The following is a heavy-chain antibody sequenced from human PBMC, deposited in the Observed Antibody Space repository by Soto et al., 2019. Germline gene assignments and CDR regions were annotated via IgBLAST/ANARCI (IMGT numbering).Heavy chain of an antibody. V-gene: IGHV3-21*01. D-gene: IGHD6-19*01. CDR3: AREEVYSSGWYFDY. CDR1: GFTFSSYS. Sequence: RGSLXLSCAASGFTFSSYSMNWVRQAPGKGLEWVSSISSSSSYIYYADSVKGRFTISRDNAKNSLYLQMNSLRAEDTAVYYCAREEVYSSGWYFDYWGQGTLVTVSS. CDR2: ISSSSSYI. J-gene: IGHJ4*02.